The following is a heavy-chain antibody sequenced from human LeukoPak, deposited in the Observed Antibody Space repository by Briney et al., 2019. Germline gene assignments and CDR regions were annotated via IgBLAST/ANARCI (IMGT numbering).Heavy chain of an antibody. CDR2: INSDGSST. J-gene: IGHJ5*02. Sequence: PGGPLRLPCAASGFAFSSYWMHWVRQAPGKGLVWVSHINSDGSSTTYADSVKGRFTISRDNAKNTLYLQMNSLRAEDTAVYHCAVFDNWPGDWGQGTLVTVSS. V-gene: IGHV3-74*01. CDR1: GFAFSSYW. CDR3: AVFDNWPGD.